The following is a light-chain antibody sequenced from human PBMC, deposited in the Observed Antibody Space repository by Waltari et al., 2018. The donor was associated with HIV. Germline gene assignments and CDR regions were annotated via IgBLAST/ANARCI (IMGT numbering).Light chain of an antibody. V-gene: IGLV3-19*01. CDR2: GKN. J-gene: IGLJ2*01. Sequence: SSELTQDPAVSVALGQTVRITCQGASLRNYYASWYQQKPGQAPVLFIYGKNNRPSGIPDRFSGSSSGNTASLTITGAQAKDEADYYCNSRDSSGNPVIFGGGTKLTVL. CDR3: NSRDSSGNPVI. CDR1: SLRNYY.